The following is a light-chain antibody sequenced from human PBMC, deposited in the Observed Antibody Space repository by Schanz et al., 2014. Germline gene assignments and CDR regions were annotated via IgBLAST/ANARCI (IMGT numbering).Light chain of an antibody. J-gene: IGLJ2*01. Sequence: QSVLTQPPSASGTPGQRVTISCSGGSSNIRSNTVTWYQQLPGAAPKLLIHTNDQRPSGVPDRISGSKSGTSASLAISGLQSEDEADYFCAAWDDSLNGPVFGGGTKFTVL. CDR1: SSNIRSNT. V-gene: IGLV1-44*01. CDR2: TND. CDR3: AAWDDSLNGPV.